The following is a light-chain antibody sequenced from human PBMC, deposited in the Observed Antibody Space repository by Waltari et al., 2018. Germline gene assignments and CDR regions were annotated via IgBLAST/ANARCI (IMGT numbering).Light chain of an antibody. V-gene: IGKV3-20*01. CDR1: QSVGRS. CDR3: QMYVRLPVT. CDR2: GAS. Sequence: EIVLTQSPGTLSLSPGEVATLSCRASQSVGRSLVWYQQRPGRAPRLLIYGASSRATGIPDRFTGSGSGTDFSLTISRLEPEDFAVYYCQMYVRLPVTFGQGTKVEI. J-gene: IGKJ1*01.